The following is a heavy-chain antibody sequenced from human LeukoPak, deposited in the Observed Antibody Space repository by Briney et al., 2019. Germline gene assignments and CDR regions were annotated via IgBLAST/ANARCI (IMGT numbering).Heavy chain of an antibody. J-gene: IGHJ5*02. CDR1: GGSFSGYY. Sequence: PSETLSLTCAVYGGSFSGYYWSWIRQPPGKGLEWIGEINHSGSTNYNPPLKSRVTISVDTSKNQFSLKLSSVTAADTAVYYCARDRPTKDYSSSYWFDPWGQGTLVTVSS. V-gene: IGHV4-34*01. D-gene: IGHD6-6*01. CDR2: INHSGST. CDR3: ARDRPTKDYSSSYWFDP.